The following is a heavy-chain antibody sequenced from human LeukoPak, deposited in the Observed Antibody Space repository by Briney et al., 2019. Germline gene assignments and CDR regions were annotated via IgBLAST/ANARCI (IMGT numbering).Heavy chain of an antibody. CDR3: ARDYCSSTSCYYAFDY. J-gene: IGHJ4*02. D-gene: IGHD2-2*01. V-gene: IGHV1-46*01. CDR2: INPSGGST. CDR1: GYTFTSYY. Sequence: ASVKVSCKASGYTFTSYYMHWVRQAPGQGLEWMGIINPSGGSTSYAQKFQGRVTMTRDMSTSTAYMELSSLRSEDTAVYYCARDYCSSTSCYYAFDYWGQGTLVTVSS.